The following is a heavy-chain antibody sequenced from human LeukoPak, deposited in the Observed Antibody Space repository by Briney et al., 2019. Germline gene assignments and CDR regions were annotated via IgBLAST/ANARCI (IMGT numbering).Heavy chain of an antibody. D-gene: IGHD3-10*01. CDR3: ARDRSYYGSGSPLGY. CDR1: GGSISSSSYY. CDR2: IYYSGST. J-gene: IGHJ4*02. V-gene: IGHV4-39*07. Sequence: PSETLSLTCTVSGGSISSSSYYWGWIRQPPGKGLEWIGSIYYSGSTYYNPSLKSRVTISVDTSKNQFSLKPSSVTAADTAVYYCARDRSYYGSGSPLGYWGQGTLVTVSS.